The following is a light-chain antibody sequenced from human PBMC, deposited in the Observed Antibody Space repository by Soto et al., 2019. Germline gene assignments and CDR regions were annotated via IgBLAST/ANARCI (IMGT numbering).Light chain of an antibody. V-gene: IGLV2-14*01. Sequence: QSVLTQPASVSGSPGQSITISCTGTSSDVGGYNFVSWYQQHPGKAPKLMIYHVTNRPSGVSDRFSGSKSGNTASLTISGLQAEDEADYYCSSYTSSSRYVFGTGTKLTVL. CDR3: SSYTSSSRYV. CDR2: HVT. J-gene: IGLJ1*01. CDR1: SSDVGGYNF.